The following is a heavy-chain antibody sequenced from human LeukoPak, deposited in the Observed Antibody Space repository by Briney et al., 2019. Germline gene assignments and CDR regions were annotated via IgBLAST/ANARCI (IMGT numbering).Heavy chain of an antibody. Sequence: GGSLRLSCAASGFTVSNYYMSWVRQAPGKGLEWVSAIYSGGTTYYADSVKGRFTISRDTSKNTLFLQMNSLRAEDTAVYYCARAGHSLWADFDYWGQGTLVTVSS. J-gene: IGHJ4*02. CDR3: ARAGHSLWADFDY. CDR2: IYSGGTT. V-gene: IGHV3-53*01. D-gene: IGHD2/OR15-2a*01. CDR1: GFTVSNYY.